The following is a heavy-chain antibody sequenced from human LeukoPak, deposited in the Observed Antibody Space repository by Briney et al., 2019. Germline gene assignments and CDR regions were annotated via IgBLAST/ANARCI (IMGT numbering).Heavy chain of an antibody. CDR3: ARGQLWDKNWFDP. CDR2: IYYSGST. J-gene: IGHJ5*02. CDR1: GGSISSGGYY. Sequence: SQTLSLTCTVSGGSISSGGYYWSRIRQHPGKGLEWIGYIYYSGSTYYNPSLKSRVTISVDTSKNQFSLKLSSVTAADTAVYYCARGQLWDKNWFDPWGQGTLVTVSS. V-gene: IGHV4-31*03. D-gene: IGHD5-18*01.